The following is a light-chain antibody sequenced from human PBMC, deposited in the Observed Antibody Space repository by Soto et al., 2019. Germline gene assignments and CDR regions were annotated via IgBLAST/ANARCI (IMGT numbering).Light chain of an antibody. V-gene: IGKV4-1*01. Sequence: DIVMTQSPDSLAVSLGESATINCKSSQSVLYNSNNKNYLAWYQQKPGQPPKLLIYWASTRESGVPDRFSGSGSGTDFTLTISSLQAEDVAVYYCQQYYGTPTFGQGTKVDIK. CDR1: QSVLYNSNNKNY. J-gene: IGKJ1*01. CDR2: WAS. CDR3: QQYYGTPT.